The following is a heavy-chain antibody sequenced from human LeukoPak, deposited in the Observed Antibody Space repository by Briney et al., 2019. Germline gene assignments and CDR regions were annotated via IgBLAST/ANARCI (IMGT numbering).Heavy chain of an antibody. Sequence: SVKVSCKASGGTFSSYAISWVRQAPGQGLEWMGGIIPIFGTANYAQKFQGRVTITTDESTSTAYMELSSLRSEDTAVYYCARGLYYYYYMDVWGKGTTVTVSS. CDR1: GGTFSSYA. J-gene: IGHJ6*03. CDR2: IIPIFGTA. CDR3: ARGLYYYYYMDV. V-gene: IGHV1-69*05.